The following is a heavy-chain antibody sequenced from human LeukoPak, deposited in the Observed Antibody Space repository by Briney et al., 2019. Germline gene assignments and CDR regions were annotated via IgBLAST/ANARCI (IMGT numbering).Heavy chain of an antibody. CDR2: IIPIFGTA. D-gene: IGHD2-15*01. CDR3: ARDGEVVAATYYYYYMDV. J-gene: IGHJ6*03. CDR1: GGTFSSYA. V-gene: IGHV1-69*05. Sequence: VASVKVSCKASGGTFSSYAISWARQAPGQGLEWMGRIIPIFGTANYAQKFQGRVTITTDESTSTAYMELSSLRSEDTAVYYCARDGEVVAATYYYYYMDVWGKGTTVTVSS.